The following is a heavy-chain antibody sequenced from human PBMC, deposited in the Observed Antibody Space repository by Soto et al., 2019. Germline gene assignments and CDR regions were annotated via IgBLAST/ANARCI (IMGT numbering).Heavy chain of an antibody. CDR2: IYYSGST. V-gene: IGHV4-39*01. Sequence: WVRQATGQGLEWIGSIYYSGSTYYNPSLKSRVTISVDTSKNQFSLKLSSVTAADTAVYYCAGSPGGYDFWSGYSYYYGMDVWGQGTTVTVSS. D-gene: IGHD3-3*01. CDR3: AGSPGGYDFWSGYSYYYGMDV. J-gene: IGHJ6*02.